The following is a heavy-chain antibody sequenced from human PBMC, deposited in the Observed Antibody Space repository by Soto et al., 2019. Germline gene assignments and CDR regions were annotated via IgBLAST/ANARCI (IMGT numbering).Heavy chain of an antibody. J-gene: IGHJ6*02. D-gene: IGHD3-3*01. CDR2: IYSGGST. CDR3: ATERSNFWSGYYTRYYYGMDV. Sequence: GGSLRLSCAASGFTVSSNYMSWVRQAPGKGLEWVSVIYSGGSTYYADSVKGRFTISRDNSKNTLYLQMNSLRAEDTAVYYCATERSNFWSGYYTRYYYGMDVWGQGTTVTVSS. CDR1: GFTVSSNY. V-gene: IGHV3-53*01.